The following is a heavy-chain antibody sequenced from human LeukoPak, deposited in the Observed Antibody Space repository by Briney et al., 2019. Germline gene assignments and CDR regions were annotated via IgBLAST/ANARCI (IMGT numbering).Heavy chain of an antibody. Sequence: PGRSLRLSCAASGFTFNNYAMHWVRQAPGKGLEWVAVIWDDGSNQKYADSVKGRFTISRDNSKNTLYLQMNSLRAEDTAVYYCVRGRGSSWYFGYWGQGTLVTVSS. CDR3: VRGRGSSWYFGY. CDR2: IWDDGSNQ. J-gene: IGHJ4*02. D-gene: IGHD6-13*01. CDR1: GFTFNNYA. V-gene: IGHV3-30*07.